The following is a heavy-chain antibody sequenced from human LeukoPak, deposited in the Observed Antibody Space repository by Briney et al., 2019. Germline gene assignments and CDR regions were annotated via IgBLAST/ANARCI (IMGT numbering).Heavy chain of an antibody. CDR3: AKDFRRGGHYPGFYFDS. V-gene: IGHV3-23*01. J-gene: IGHJ4*02. CDR1: GFPFRSHA. Sequence: GGSLRLSCAASGFPFRSHAMGWVRQAPGKGLQWVSSITYSGSDTYYAASVKGRFTISRDNSKNTVYLQMNSLRPEDTAMYYCAKDFRRGGHYPGFYFDSWGQGTLVPVSS. CDR2: ITYSGSDT. D-gene: IGHD1-26*01.